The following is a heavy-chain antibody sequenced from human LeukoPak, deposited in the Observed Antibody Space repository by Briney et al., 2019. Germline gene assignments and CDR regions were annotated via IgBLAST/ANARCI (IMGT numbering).Heavy chain of an antibody. V-gene: IGHV1-69*06. CDR2: IIPIFGTA. CDR1: GGTFSSYA. D-gene: IGHD6-13*01. Sequence: ASVKVSRKASGGTFSSYAISWVRQAPGQGLEWMGRIIPIFGTANYAQKFQGRVTITADKSTSTAYMELSSLRSEDTAVYYCARDRVEEVAAAGTGYWGQGTLVTVSS. J-gene: IGHJ4*02. CDR3: ARDRVEEVAAAGTGY.